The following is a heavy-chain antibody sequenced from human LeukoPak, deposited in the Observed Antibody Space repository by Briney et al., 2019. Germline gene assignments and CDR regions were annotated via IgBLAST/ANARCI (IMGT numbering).Heavy chain of an antibody. V-gene: IGHV3-66*02. J-gene: IGHJ4*02. Sequence: GGSLRLSCAASGFTVRHNYMSWVRQAPGKGLEWVSVIYSGGSTYYADSVKGRFTISRDNSKNTLYLQMNSLRAEDTAVYYCASSSGFVKIDYWGQGTLVTASS. CDR1: GFTVRHNY. CDR2: IYSGGST. CDR3: ASSSGFVKIDY. D-gene: IGHD6-19*01.